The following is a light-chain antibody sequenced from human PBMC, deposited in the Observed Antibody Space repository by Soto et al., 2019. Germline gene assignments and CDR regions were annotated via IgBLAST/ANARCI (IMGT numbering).Light chain of an antibody. J-gene: IGKJ5*01. CDR2: PAS. CDR3: QQRSNWPIT. Sequence: IQCTPSPSFLSASVGYRATITGRASQGLSSSLAWYQQRPGKAPQLLIYPASTLQSGVPARFSGSGSGTEFTLTISSLQSEDFATYDCQQRSNWPITFGQGTRLEIK. V-gene: IGKV1-9*01. CDR1: QGLSSS.